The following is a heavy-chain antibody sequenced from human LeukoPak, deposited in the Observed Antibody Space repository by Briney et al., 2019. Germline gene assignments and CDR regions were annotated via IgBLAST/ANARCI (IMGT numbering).Heavy chain of an antibody. Sequence: SETLSLTCAVSTYSISSGNYWDWIRQPPGKGLEWIGTIYHSGTTYYNPSLKSRVTLSLDTSKNQFSLKLRSVTAADTAMYYCARSFRYYDNSGLVNWFDPWGQGTLVTVSS. CDR3: ARSFRYYDNSGLVNWFDP. CDR1: TYSISSGNY. J-gene: IGHJ5*02. D-gene: IGHD3-22*01. CDR2: IYHSGTT. V-gene: IGHV4-38-2*01.